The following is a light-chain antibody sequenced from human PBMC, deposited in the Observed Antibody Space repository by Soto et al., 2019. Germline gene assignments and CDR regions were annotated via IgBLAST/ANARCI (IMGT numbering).Light chain of an antibody. CDR1: QSVSSN. J-gene: IGKJ1*01. CDR2: GAS. Sequence: EIVMTQSPVTLSVSPGERATHSCRASQSVSSNLAWFQQKPGQAPRLLIYGASTRAIGTSAKFSGSGSGTEFTLTIGGLQSEDFAVYYCQQYNNWPRTFGQGTKVDIK. V-gene: IGKV3-15*01. CDR3: QQYNNWPRT.